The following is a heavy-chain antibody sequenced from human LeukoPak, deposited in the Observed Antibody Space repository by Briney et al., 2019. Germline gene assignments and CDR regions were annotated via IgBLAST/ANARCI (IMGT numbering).Heavy chain of an antibody. CDR2: VNPNSRNT. CDR3: ARGGTMVRGVNALGNYGMDV. Sequence: ASVKVSCKASGYSFSTHDINWVRQATGQGLEYMGWVNPNSRNTGYAQNFQGRLTMARDTSTTTAYRELSNLRSDDTAVYYCARGGTMVRGVNALGNYGMDVWGQGTTVTVSS. J-gene: IGHJ6*02. D-gene: IGHD3-10*01. V-gene: IGHV1-8*01. CDR1: GYSFSTHD.